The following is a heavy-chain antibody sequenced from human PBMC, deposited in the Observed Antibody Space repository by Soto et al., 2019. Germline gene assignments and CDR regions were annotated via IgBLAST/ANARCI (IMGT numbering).Heavy chain of an antibody. J-gene: IGHJ4*02. D-gene: IGHD3-10*01. CDR1: GYTFSNYD. Sequence: QVQLVQSGAELKKPGASVKVSCKASGYTFSNYDMNWVRQATGQGHEWIGWVNPNNGDTGYAQKFQGRVPLTTDISTTTAYMELTSLRSEDTAIYYCAKVSRKGSAIDFDYWGQGTLITVSS. CDR3: AKVSRKGSAIDFDY. V-gene: IGHV1-8*01. CDR2: VNPNNGDT.